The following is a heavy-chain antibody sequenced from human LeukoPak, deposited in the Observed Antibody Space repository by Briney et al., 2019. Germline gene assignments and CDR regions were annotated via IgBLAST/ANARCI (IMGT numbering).Heavy chain of an antibody. Sequence: SETLSLTCTVSGGSINNYYWSWVRQPPGEGLEWIAYIYYSGSTNYNPSLKTRVTISVDTSKNQFSLKLSSVTAADTAVYYCARGFFESQGGYFDYWGQGTLVTVSS. CDR1: GGSINNYY. J-gene: IGHJ4*02. V-gene: IGHV4-59*12. CDR3: ARGFFESQGGYFDY. CDR2: IYYSGST. D-gene: IGHD3-3*01.